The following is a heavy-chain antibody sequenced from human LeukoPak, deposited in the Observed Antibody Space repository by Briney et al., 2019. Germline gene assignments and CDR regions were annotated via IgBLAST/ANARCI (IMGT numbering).Heavy chain of an antibody. V-gene: IGHV4-34*01. D-gene: IGHD7-27*01. Sequence: SETLSLTCAVYGGTFRGYYWSWIRQPPGKGLEWIGEIHYTGATNYKPSLKSRVTISVDPSKNQVSLRVSSVTAADTAVYYCARGVLGPYYFDLWGRGTLVTVYS. CDR3: ARGVLGPYYFDL. CDR2: IHYTGAT. J-gene: IGHJ2*01. CDR1: GGTFRGYY.